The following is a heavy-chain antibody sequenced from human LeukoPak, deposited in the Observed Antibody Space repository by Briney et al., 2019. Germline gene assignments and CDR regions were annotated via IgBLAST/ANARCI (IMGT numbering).Heavy chain of an antibody. J-gene: IGHJ5*02. CDR1: GGSISSSTYY. CDR3: ARGLGGIHSSWYYYKYNWFDP. Sequence: PSETLSLTCTVSGGSISSSTYYWGWIRQPPGKGLEWIGSIFYSGRTYYNPSLKSRVTMSVDTSKNQFSLRLSSVNAADTAVYYCARGLGGIHSSWYYYKYNWFDPWGQGTLVTVSS. CDR2: IFYSGRT. V-gene: IGHV4-39*07. D-gene: IGHD6-13*01.